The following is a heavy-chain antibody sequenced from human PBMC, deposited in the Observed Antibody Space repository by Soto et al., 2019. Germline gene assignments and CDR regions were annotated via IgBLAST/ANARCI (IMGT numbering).Heavy chain of an antibody. CDR2: INHSGST. CDR3: ARHQTIAARRPFDY. CDR1: GGSFSGYY. V-gene: IGHV4-34*01. D-gene: IGHD6-6*01. Sequence: SETLSLTCAVYGGSFSGYYWSWIRQPPGKGLEWSGEINHSGSTNYNPSLKSRVTISVDTSKNQFSLKLSSVTAADTAVYYCARHQTIAARRPFDYWGQGTLVTAPQ. J-gene: IGHJ4*02.